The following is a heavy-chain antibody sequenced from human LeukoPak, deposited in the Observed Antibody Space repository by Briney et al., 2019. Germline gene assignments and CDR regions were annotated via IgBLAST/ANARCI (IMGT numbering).Heavy chain of an antibody. Sequence: SETLSLTCTVSGGSISSYYWSWIRQPPGKGLEWIGYIYYSGSTNCNPSLKSRVTISLGTSKNQFSLRLSSVTAADTAVYYCARSELLWFGGVNSGFDYWGQGTLVTVSS. D-gene: IGHD3-10*01. CDR1: GGSISSYY. CDR3: ARSELLWFGGVNSGFDY. V-gene: IGHV4-59*01. CDR2: IYYSGST. J-gene: IGHJ4*02.